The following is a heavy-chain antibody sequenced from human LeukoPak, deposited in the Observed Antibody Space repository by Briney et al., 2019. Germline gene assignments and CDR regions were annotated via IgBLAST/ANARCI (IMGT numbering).Heavy chain of an antibody. J-gene: IGHJ4*02. V-gene: IGHV3-23*01. D-gene: IGHD3-22*01. CDR2: ISGSGGST. CDR3: AKVYYDSSGYLTFDY. Sequence: GGSLRLSCAASGFTFSSYAMSWVRQAPGKALEWVSAISGSGGSTYYADSVKGRFTISRDNSKNTLYLQMNSLRAEDTAVYYCAKVYYDSSGYLTFDYWGQGTLVTVSS. CDR1: GFTFSSYA.